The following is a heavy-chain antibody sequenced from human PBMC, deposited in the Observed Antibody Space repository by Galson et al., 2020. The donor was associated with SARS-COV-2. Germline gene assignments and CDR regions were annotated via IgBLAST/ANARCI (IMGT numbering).Heavy chain of an antibody. J-gene: IGHJ4*02. CDR3: ARVEARYSSSWYSGFDY. V-gene: IGHV3-20*04. CDR2: INWNGGST. Sequence: GGSLRLSCAASGFTFDDYGMSWVRQAPGKGLEWVSGINWNGGSTGYADPVKGRFTISRDNAKNSLYLHMNSLRAEDTALYYCARVEARYSSSWYSGFDYWGQGTLVTVSS. D-gene: IGHD6-13*01. CDR1: GFTFDDYG.